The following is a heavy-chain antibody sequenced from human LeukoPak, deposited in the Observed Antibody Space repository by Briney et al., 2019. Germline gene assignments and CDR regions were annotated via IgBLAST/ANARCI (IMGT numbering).Heavy chain of an antibody. J-gene: IGHJ4*02. CDR1: GSTFSSYS. D-gene: IGHD5-18*01. CDR2: ISSSSSYI. V-gene: IGHV3-21*01. CDR3: ARDRVQLWGPVDY. Sequence: GGSLRLSCAASGSTFSSYSMNWVRQAPGKGLEWVSSISSSSSYIYYADSVKGRFTISRDNAKNSLYLQMNSLRAEDTAVYYCARDRVQLWGPVDYWGQGTLVTVSS.